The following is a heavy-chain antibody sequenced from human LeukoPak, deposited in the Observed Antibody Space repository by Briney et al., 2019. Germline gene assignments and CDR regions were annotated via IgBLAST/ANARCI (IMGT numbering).Heavy chain of an antibody. CDR2: ISGSGGTT. CDR1: GFTFSSYG. Sequence: SGGSLRLSCAASGFTFSSYGMSWVRQAPGKGLEWGSAISGSGGTTYYADSVKGRFTISRDNSKNTLHLQMNSLRAEDTAVYYGSTMVTTLDYYYMDVWGKGTTVTVSS. V-gene: IGHV3-23*01. D-gene: IGHD4-17*01. CDR3: STMVTTLDYYYMDV. J-gene: IGHJ6*03.